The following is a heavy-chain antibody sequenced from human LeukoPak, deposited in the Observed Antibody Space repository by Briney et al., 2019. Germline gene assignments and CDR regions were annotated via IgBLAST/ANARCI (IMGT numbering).Heavy chain of an antibody. V-gene: IGHV1-46*01. CDR3: ARAAHYWFDP. D-gene: IGHD3-3*02. CDR2: INPSGGST. J-gene: IGHJ5*02. Sequence: ASVKVSCKASGYTFTSYDINWVRQATGQGLEWMGIINPSGGSTSYAQKFQGRVTMTRDTSTSTVYMELSSLRSEDTAVYYCARAAHYWFDPWGQGTLVTVSS. CDR1: GYTFTSYD.